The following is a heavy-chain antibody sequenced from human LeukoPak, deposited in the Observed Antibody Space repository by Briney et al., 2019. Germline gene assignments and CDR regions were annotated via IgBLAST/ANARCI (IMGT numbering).Heavy chain of an antibody. D-gene: IGHD2-21*01. J-gene: IGHJ6*02. CDR3: AKDQHNGYYYGMDV. CDR1: GFTFSSYA. V-gene: IGHV3-23*01. Sequence: GGSLRLSCAASGFTFSSYAMSWVRQAPGKGLEWVSAISGSGGSTYYADSVKGRFTISRDNSKNTLYLQMNSLRAEDTAVYYCAKDQHNGYYYGMDVWGQGTTVTVPS. CDR2: ISGSGGST.